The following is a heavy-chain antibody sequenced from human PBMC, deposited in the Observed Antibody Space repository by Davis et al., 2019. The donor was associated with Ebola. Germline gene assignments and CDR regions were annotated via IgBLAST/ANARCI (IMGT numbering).Heavy chain of an antibody. CDR2: IYYSGST. CDR3: ARDSGTVNSDLINYYYYGMDV. J-gene: IGHJ6*04. V-gene: IGHV4-61*08. CDR1: GGSVSSGAYY. D-gene: IGHD4-11*01. Sequence: MPSETLSLTCTVSGGSVSSGAYYWNWIRQPPGKGLEWIGFIYYSGSTDYSPSLRGRVTISLDTSKNQFSLKLSSVTAADTAVYYCARDSGTVNSDLINYYYYGMDVWGKGTTVTVSS.